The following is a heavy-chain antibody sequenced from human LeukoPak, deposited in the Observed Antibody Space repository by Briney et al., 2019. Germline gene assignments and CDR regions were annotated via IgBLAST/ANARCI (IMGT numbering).Heavy chain of an antibody. Sequence: QAGGSLRLSCTASGFTFGDYAMSWVRQAPGKGGGWVGFIRSKDYGGTTEYAARVKGKFTISRDDSKSIAYLQMNSLKTEDTAVYYCTTPGGTYYFDSSSPGVDYWGQGTLVTVSS. CDR3: TTPGGTYYFDSSSPGVDY. V-gene: IGHV3-49*04. CDR1: GFTFGDYA. J-gene: IGHJ4*02. CDR2: IRSKDYGGTT. D-gene: IGHD3-22*01.